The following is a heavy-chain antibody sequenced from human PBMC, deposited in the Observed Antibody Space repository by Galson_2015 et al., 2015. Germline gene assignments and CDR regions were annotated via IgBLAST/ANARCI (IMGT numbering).Heavy chain of an antibody. CDR2: ISYDGSNK. V-gene: IGHV3-30-3*01. Sequence: SLRLSCAASGFTFSSYAMHWVRQAPGKGLEWVAVISYDGSNKYYADSVKGRFTISRDNSKNTLYLQMNSLRAEDTAVYYCARAVDYVWGSYRYFHYYYMDVWGKGTTVTVSS. CDR1: GFTFSSYA. CDR3: ARAVDYVWGSYRYFHYYYMDV. J-gene: IGHJ6*03. D-gene: IGHD3-16*02.